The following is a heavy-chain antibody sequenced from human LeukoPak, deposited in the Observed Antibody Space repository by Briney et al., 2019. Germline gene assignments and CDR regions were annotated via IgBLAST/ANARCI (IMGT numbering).Heavy chain of an antibody. D-gene: IGHD6-6*01. CDR3: ARGLAARKVYMDV. J-gene: IGHJ6*03. CDR1: GFTFSNYW. CDR2: INSDGINT. Sequence: PGGSLRLSCAASGFTFSNYWMHWVRQAPGKGLVWVSRINSDGINTSYADSVKGRFTISRDNAKNSLYLQMNSLRAEDTAVYYCARGLAARKVYMDVWGKGTTVTVSS. V-gene: IGHV3-74*01.